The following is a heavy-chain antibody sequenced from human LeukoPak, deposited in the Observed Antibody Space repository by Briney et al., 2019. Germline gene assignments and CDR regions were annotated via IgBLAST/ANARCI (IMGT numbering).Heavy chain of an antibody. Sequence: SETLSLTCTVSVGSISSGGYYWSWIRQHPGKGLEWIGYIYYSGSTYYNPSLKSRVTISVDTSKNQFSLKLSSVTAADTAVYYCARDSSPTYYDSSGMIDYWGQGTLVTVSS. V-gene: IGHV4-31*03. J-gene: IGHJ4*02. CDR1: VGSISSGGYY. CDR2: IYYSGST. D-gene: IGHD3-22*01. CDR3: ARDSSPTYYDSSGMIDY.